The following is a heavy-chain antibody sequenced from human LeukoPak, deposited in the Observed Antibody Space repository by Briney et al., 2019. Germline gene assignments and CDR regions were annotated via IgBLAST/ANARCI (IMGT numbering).Heavy chain of an antibody. CDR3: GSGRLAY. CDR1: GFTFSSYE. CDR2: INQDGSDK. D-gene: IGHD3-10*01. V-gene: IGHV3-7*02. Sequence: GGSLRLSCAASGFTFSSYEMNWVRQAPGKGLEYVAYINQDGSDKYYVDSVKGRFTISRDNAKNSLFLQMNSLRAEDTAVYYCGSGRLAYWGQGTLVTVSS. J-gene: IGHJ4*02.